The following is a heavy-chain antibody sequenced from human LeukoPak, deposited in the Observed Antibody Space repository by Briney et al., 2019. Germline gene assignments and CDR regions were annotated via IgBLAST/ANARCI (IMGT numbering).Heavy chain of an antibody. CDR1: GGSISSYH. CDR3: ARGAFDI. J-gene: IGHJ3*02. CDR2: IYYSGST. Sequence: SETLSLTCTVSGGSISSYHWSWIRQPPGKGLEWIGYIYYSGSTNYNPSLKSRVTISVDTSKNQFSLKLSSVTAADTAVYYCARGAFDIWGQGTMVTVSS. V-gene: IGHV4-59*08.